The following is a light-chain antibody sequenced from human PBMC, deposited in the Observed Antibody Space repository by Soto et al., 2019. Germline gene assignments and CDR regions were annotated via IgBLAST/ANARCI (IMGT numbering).Light chain of an antibody. Sequence: EIVITQSTATLSVSPGERATLSCRASQSIRNKLAWYRHKPGQAPRXLIYDASERETGIPARFSGRGAGTEFTLTISRLEPGDVEVYSCQQYGRATITFGQGTRLEIK. CDR3: QQYGRATIT. CDR2: DAS. CDR1: QSIRNK. J-gene: IGKJ5*01. V-gene: IGKV3D-15*01.